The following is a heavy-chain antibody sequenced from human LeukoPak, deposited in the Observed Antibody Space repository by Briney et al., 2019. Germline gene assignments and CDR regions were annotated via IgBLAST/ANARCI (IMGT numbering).Heavy chain of an antibody. V-gene: IGHV4-59*08. D-gene: IGHD1-26*01. CDR1: DGSISSYY. Sequence: SETLSLTCTVSDGSISSYYWSWVRQPPGKGLEWIGYISYSGSTNYNPSLKSRVTISVDTSKNQLALKLSSVTAADTAVYYCARRGQRSGSGAFDIWGQGTMVTVSS. J-gene: IGHJ3*02. CDR3: ARRGQRSGSGAFDI. CDR2: ISYSGST.